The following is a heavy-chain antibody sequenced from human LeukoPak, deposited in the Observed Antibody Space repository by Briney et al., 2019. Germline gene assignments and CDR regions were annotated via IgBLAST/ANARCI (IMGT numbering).Heavy chain of an antibody. CDR3: AKRRGSSDAFDI. D-gene: IGHD2-15*01. J-gene: IGHJ3*02. Sequence: ASVKVSCKASGYTFTDYYMHWVRQAPGQGLEWMGWINPNSGDTKYAQKFQGRVTMSRDTSISTAYMELSRLRSDDTAVYYCAKRRGSSDAFDIWGQGTMVTVSS. V-gene: IGHV1-2*02. CDR2: INPNSGDT. CDR1: GYTFTDYY.